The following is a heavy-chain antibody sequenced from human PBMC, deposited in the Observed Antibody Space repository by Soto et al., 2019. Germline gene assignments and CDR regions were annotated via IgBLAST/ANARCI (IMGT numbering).Heavy chain of an antibody. CDR3: FGVLPATLDY. D-gene: IGHD3-16*01. CDR2: LYYRGTT. V-gene: IGHV4-39*02. Sequence: QLQLEESGPGLVKPSETLSLTCKVSGGSVTNSTYHWGWIRQTPGKGPEWIATLYYRGTTYYNSALRSRAPMSVDTSKVHFSLTLSSVTVADTAVYFCFGVLPATLDYWGHGTPVTVSS. CDR1: GGSVTNSTYH. J-gene: IGHJ4*01.